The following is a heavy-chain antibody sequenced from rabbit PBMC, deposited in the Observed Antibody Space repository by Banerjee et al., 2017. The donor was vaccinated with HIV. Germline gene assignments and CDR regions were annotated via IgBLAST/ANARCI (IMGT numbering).Heavy chain of an antibody. CDR2: IYAGSSGST. V-gene: IGHV1S45*01. Sequence: QQQLEESGGGLVKPGGTLTLTCKASGFDFSSNAMCWFRQAPGKGPEWIACIYAGSSGSTYYASWAKGRFTISKTSSTTVTLQMTSLTAADTATYFCARNMGYGSSSGYYGLWGPGTLVTVS. CDR3: ARNMGYGSSSGYYGL. CDR1: GFDFSSNA. J-gene: IGHJ4*01. D-gene: IGHD1-1*01.